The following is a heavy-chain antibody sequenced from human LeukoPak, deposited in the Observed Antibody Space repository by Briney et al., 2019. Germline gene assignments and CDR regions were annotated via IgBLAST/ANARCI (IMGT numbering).Heavy chain of an antibody. V-gene: IGHV4-61*02. Sequence: SETLSLTCTVSGGSISSGSYYWSWIRQPAGKGLEWIGRIYTSGSTNYNPSLKSRVTISVDTCKNQFSLKLSSVTAADTAVYYCASIHSGSYYVDDYWGQGTLVTVSS. CDR3: ASIHSGSYYVDDY. J-gene: IGHJ4*02. D-gene: IGHD1-26*01. CDR2: IYTSGST. CDR1: GGSISSGSYY.